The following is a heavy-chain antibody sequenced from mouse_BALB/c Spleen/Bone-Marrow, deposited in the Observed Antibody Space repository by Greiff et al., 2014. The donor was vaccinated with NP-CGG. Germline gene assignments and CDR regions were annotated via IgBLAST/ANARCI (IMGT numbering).Heavy chain of an antibody. J-gene: IGHJ1*01. D-gene: IGHD2-14*01. CDR2: IAPGSGGK. Sequence: DLVKPGASVKLSCKASGYTFSSYWINWIKQRPGQGLEWIGRIAPGSGGKYYNKKFPGKATLTVDTSSSTAYIQLTSLSSEDSAVYFCTREDYRYGDWYFDVWGAGTSVTVSS. CDR3: TREDYRYGDWYFDV. V-gene: IGHV1S41*01. CDR1: GYTFSSYW.